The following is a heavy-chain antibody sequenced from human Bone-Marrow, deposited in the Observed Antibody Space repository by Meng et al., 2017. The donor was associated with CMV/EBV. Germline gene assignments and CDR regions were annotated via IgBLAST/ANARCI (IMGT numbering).Heavy chain of an antibody. CDR1: GFTFSNYG. CDR3: ASLRYNY. V-gene: IGHV3-23*01. Sequence: GESLKISCVASGFTFSNYGLTWVRQAPGKGLEWVSVIRDSGGGTLYADSVKGRFIISRDNSKNTLYLQMNSLRAEDTAVYYCASLRYNYWGQRTQVTVSS. CDR2: IRDSGGGT. J-gene: IGHJ4*02. D-gene: IGHD3-16*02.